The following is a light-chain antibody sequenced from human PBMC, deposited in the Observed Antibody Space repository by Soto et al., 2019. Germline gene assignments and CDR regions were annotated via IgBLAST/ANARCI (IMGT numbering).Light chain of an antibody. CDR2: GTS. Sequence: EIVLTQSPVTLSLSPGEKATLSCRASESVSSTYLARYRQKPGQAPRLLIYGTSNRASGIPDRFSGSGSGTDFTLTISRLEPEDFAVYYCQQYGNSLFTFGPGTKVDIK. CDR1: ESVSSTY. V-gene: IGKV3-20*01. CDR3: QQYGNSLFT. J-gene: IGKJ3*01.